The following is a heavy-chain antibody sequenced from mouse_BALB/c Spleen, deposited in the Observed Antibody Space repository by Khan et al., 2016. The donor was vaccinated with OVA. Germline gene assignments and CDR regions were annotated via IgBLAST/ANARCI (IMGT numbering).Heavy chain of an antibody. CDR2: MSSGSSTI. CDR1: GFTFSNFG. J-gene: IGHJ1*01. V-gene: IGHV5-17*02. Sequence: EVQGVESGGGLVQPGGSRKLSCAASGFTFSNFGMHWVRQAPKKGLEWVAYMSSGSSTIYYVDTVKGRFIISRDNPKNILFLQMTSLRSEDTAMYYCARAGGNFHWYFDVWGAGTSVTVSS. CDR3: ARAGGNFHWYFDV.